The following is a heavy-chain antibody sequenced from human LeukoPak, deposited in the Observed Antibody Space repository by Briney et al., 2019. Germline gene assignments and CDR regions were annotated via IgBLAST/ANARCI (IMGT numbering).Heavy chain of an antibody. CDR2: IYYSGST. CDR3: ARGHYSNYDNWFDP. Sequence: SETLSLTCSVSGASISSYYWSWIRQPPGKSLEWIGYIYYSGSTYYNPSLKSRVTISVDTSKNQFSLKLSSVTAADTAVYYCARGHYSNYDNWFDPWGQGTLVTVSS. J-gene: IGHJ5*02. CDR1: GASISSYY. V-gene: IGHV4-30-4*01. D-gene: IGHD4-11*01.